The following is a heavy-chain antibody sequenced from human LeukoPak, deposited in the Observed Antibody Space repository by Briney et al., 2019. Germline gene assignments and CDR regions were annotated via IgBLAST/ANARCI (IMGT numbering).Heavy chain of an antibody. CDR3: ATVAVAADLDY. CDR2: ISAYNGNT. CDR1: GYTFTSYG. V-gene: IGHV1-18*01. J-gene: IGHJ4*02. Sequence: GASVKVSCKASGYTFTSYGISWVRQAPGQGLEWMGWISAYNGNTNYAQKLQGRVTMTTDTSTSTAYMELRSLRSDDTAVYHCATVAVAADLDYWGQGTLVTVSS. D-gene: IGHD6-19*01.